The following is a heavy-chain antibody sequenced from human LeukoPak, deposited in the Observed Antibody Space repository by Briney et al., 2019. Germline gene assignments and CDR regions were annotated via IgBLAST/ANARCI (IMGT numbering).Heavy chain of an antibody. Sequence: PGESLKISCKGSGYSFTSYWIGWVRQMPGKGLEWMGIIYPGDSDTRYSPSFQGQVTISADKSISTAYLQWSSLKASDTAMYYCARHQHDSSGYFDLFVDYWGQGTLVTVSS. CDR1: GYSFTSYW. D-gene: IGHD3-22*01. J-gene: IGHJ4*02. CDR3: ARHQHDSSGYFDLFVDY. CDR2: IYPGDSDT. V-gene: IGHV5-51*01.